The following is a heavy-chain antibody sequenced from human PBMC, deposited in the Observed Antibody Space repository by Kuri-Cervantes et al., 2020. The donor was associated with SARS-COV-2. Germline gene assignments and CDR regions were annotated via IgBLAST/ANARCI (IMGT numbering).Heavy chain of an antibody. CDR2: VRGKANNYAT. V-gene: IGHV3-73*01. Sequence: GGSLRLSCEVSGFLFSASAIHWVRQASGKGLEWVGRVRGKANNYATAYAASVKGRFTISRDDSKNMAYLQMNSLKTEDTAVYYCTTAGYSSSWYVDYWGQGTLVTVSS. CDR1: GFLFSASA. CDR3: TTAGYSSSWYVDY. J-gene: IGHJ4*02. D-gene: IGHD6-13*01.